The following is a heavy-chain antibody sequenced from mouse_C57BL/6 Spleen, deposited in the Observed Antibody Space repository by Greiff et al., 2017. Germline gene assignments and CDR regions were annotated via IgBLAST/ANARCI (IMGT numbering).Heavy chain of an antibody. CDR3: ARKKTAQATDYFDY. J-gene: IGHJ2*01. Sequence: VQLQQPGAELVKPGASVKMSCKASGYTFTSYWITWVKQRPGQGLEWIGDIYPGSGSTNYNEKFKSKATLTVDTSSSTAYMQLSSLTSEDSAVYYCARKKTAQATDYFDYWGQGTTRTVSS. D-gene: IGHD3-2*02. CDR1: GYTFTSYW. V-gene: IGHV1-55*01. CDR2: IYPGSGST.